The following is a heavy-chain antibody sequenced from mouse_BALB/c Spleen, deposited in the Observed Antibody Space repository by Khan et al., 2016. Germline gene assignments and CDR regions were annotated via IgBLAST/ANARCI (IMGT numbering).Heavy chain of an antibody. CDR3: ARWNRRGCFTY. V-gene: IGHV1-9*01. Sequence: QVQLKQSGAELTKPGASVKISCKATGYTFSSYWKEWVKQRPGHGLAWIGEILPGRGSTNYNEKFRGKATFTAGTSSNTAYMQLSNLPSEVSAVPYCARWNRRGCFTYWGQCTTLAVA. CDR1: GYTFSSYW. CDR2: ILPGRGST. J-gene: IGHJ2*01.